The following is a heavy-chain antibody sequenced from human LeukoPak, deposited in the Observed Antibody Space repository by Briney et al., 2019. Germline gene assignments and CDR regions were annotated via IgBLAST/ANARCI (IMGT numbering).Heavy chain of an antibody. CDR3: ARDRSSSSWYRFDP. V-gene: IGHV1-69*13. Sequence: SVKVSCTASGGTFSSYAISWVRQAPGQGLEWMGGIIPIFGTANYAQRFQGRVTITADESTSTAYMELSSLRSEDTAVYYCARDRSSSSWYRFDPWGQGTLVTVSS. J-gene: IGHJ5*02. D-gene: IGHD6-13*01. CDR2: IIPIFGTA. CDR1: GGTFSSYA.